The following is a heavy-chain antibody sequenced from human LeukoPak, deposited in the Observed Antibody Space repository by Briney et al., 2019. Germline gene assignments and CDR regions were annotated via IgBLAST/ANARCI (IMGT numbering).Heavy chain of an antibody. J-gene: IGHJ4*02. Sequence: GGSLRLSCAASGFTFSSYAISWVRQAPGKGLEWVSAISGSGGSTYYADSVKGRFTISRDNSKNTLYLQMISLRAEDMCVYYCTRGGGRGVDYWGQGTLVTVSS. CDR3: TRGGGRGVDY. D-gene: IGHD3-10*01. CDR1: GFTFSSYA. CDR2: ISGSGGST. V-gene: IGHV3-23*01.